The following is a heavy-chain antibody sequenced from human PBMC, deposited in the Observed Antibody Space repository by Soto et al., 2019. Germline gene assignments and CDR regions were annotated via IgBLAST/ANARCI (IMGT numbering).Heavy chain of an antibody. CDR2: ISHTDRLT. CDR1: GFTFSYYE. Sequence: EVQLAESGGDLVQPGGSLRLSCVGSGFTFSYYEMNWVRQAQGKGLERVEFISHTDRLTHYPDSVKGRFTIYRDNAQNSLYLEMNSLRAEDTGVFYCARDTGRASADLWGPGTLVTVSS. D-gene: IGHD6-13*01. J-gene: IGHJ5*02. CDR3: ARDTGRASADL. V-gene: IGHV3-48*03.